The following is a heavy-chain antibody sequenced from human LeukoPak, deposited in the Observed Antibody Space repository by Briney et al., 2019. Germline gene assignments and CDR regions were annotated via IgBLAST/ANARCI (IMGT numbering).Heavy chain of an antibody. Sequence: SETLSLTCAVYGGSFSGYYWSWIRQPPGKGLEWIGEINHSGSTNYNPSLKSRVTISVDTSKNQFSLKLSSVTAADTAVYYCARGGGYSYGFGAFDIWGQGTMVTVSS. CDR1: GGSFSGYY. D-gene: IGHD5-18*01. V-gene: IGHV4-34*09. CDR2: INHSGST. J-gene: IGHJ3*02. CDR3: ARGGGYSYGFGAFDI.